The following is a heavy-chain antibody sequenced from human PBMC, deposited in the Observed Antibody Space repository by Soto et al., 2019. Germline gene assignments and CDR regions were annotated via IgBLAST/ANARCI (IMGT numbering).Heavy chain of an antibody. CDR3: ARGGVDMIRGITGKRTWLDP. Sequence: QVQLQQRGDGLLKPSETLSLTCAVYGGSFSSYYWNWIRQSPGKGLEWIGDINRIGSANYNPSLTGRVTMSVDSSKNQFYLRLTSVTAADTAMYYCARGGVDMIRGITGKRTWLDPWGQGTLVIVS. V-gene: IGHV4-34*01. CDR2: INRIGSA. CDR1: GGSFSSYY. D-gene: IGHD3-10*01. J-gene: IGHJ5*02.